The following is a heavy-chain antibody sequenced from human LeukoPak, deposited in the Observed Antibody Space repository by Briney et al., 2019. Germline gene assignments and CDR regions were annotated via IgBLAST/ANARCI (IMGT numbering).Heavy chain of an antibody. J-gene: IGHJ5*02. V-gene: IGHV3-53*01. Sequence: PGGSLRLSCAASGFTFSSYAMSWVRQAPGKGLEWVSVIYSGGSTYYADSVKGRFTISRDNSKNTLYLQMNSLRAEDTAVYYCARDLFAWGQGTLVTVSS. CDR2: IYSGGST. CDR3: ARDLFA. CDR1: GFTFSSYA.